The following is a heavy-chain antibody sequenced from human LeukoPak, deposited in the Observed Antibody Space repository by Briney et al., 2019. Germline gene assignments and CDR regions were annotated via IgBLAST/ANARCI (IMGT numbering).Heavy chain of an antibody. CDR2: IKQDGSEK. CDR3: ARTGTTWGRYYYYYMDV. D-gene: IGHD1-7*01. V-gene: IGHV3-7*01. Sequence: GGSLRLSCAASGFTFSSYWMSWVRQAPGKGLEWVANIKQDGSEKYYVDSVKGRFTISRDNAKNSLYLQMNSLRAEDTAVYYCARTGTTWGRYYYYYMDVWGKRTTVTVSS. J-gene: IGHJ6*03. CDR1: GFTFSSYW.